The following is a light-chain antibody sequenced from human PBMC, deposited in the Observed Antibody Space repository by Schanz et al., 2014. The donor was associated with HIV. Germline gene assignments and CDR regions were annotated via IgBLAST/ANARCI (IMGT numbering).Light chain of an antibody. Sequence: QSVLTQPPSVSGAPGQRVTISCTGSSSNIGAGYEVHWYKQLPETAPKLLIFGDKNRPSGVPDRYSGSKSDTSASLAITGLQAEDEANYYCAAWDDSLNHWVFGGGTKLTVL. CDR3: AAWDDSLNHWV. V-gene: IGLV1-40*01. CDR2: GDK. J-gene: IGLJ3*02. CDR1: SSNIGAGYE.